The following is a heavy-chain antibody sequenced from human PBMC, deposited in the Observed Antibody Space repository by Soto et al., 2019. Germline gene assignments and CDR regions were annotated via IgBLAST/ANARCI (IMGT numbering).Heavy chain of an antibody. V-gene: IGHV1-46*01. CDR3: AREDSGYSSTWYTHY. J-gene: IGHJ4*02. CDR2: INPSGGST. Sequence: VASVKVSCKASGYTFTSYFMHWVRQAPGQGLEWMGIINPSGGSTSYAQKFQGRVTMTRDTSTSTVYMELSSLRSEDTAVYYCAREDSGYSSTWYTHYWGQGTLVTVSS. D-gene: IGHD6-13*01. CDR1: GYTFTSYF.